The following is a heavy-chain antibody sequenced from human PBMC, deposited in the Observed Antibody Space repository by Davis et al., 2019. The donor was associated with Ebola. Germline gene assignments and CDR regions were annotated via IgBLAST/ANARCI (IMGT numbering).Heavy chain of an antibody. CDR2: TRNKANSYST. CDR1: GFTLSDHY. V-gene: IGHV3-72*01. CDR3: ARGSVGTAFRAFDI. Sequence: GESLKISCAASGFTLSDHYMDWVHQTPGMGLEWVARTRNKANSYSTEYAASVKGRFTISRDDSKNSLYLQMNSLKTDDTAVYYCARGSVGTAFRAFDIWGQGTMVTVSS. J-gene: IGHJ3*02. D-gene: IGHD5-18*01.